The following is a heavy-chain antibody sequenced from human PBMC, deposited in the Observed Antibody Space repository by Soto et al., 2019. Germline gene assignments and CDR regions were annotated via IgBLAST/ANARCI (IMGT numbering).Heavy chain of an antibody. CDR2: INPSGGST. CDR1: GYTVTSYY. J-gene: IGHJ4*02. V-gene: IGHV1-46*01. D-gene: IGHD3-3*01. Sequence: ASVKVSGKASGYTVTSYYMHCVRQAPGQGLEWMGIINPSGGSTSYAQKFQGRVTMTRDTSTSTVYMELSSLRSEDTAVYYCARGEDVTIFGVVIPYFDYWGQGTLVTVSS. CDR3: ARGEDVTIFGVVIPYFDY.